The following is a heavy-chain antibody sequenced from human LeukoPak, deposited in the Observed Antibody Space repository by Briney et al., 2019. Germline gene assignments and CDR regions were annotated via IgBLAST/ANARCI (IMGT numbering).Heavy chain of an antibody. D-gene: IGHD3-10*01. CDR3: ARDSSIDYGSGFVYDY. CDR1: GGSFSGYY. J-gene: IGHJ4*02. V-gene: IGHV4-34*01. CDR2: INHSGST. Sequence: SETLSLTCAVYGGSFSGYYWSWIRQPPGKGLEWIGEINHSGSTNYNPSLKSRVTISVDTSKNQFSLKLSSVTAADTAVYYCARDSSIDYGSGFVYDYWGQGTLVTVSS.